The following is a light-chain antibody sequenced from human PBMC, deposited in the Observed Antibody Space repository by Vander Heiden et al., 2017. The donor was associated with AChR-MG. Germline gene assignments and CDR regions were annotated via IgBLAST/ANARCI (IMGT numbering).Light chain of an antibody. V-gene: IGKV3-15*01. J-gene: IGKJ1*01. Sequence: TQSPATLSVSPGDRVTLSCRASEHIGYSLAWYQQKPGRAPRLLMYGTSTRVAGIPDRFSGSRSGTDFTLTISSLQSEDFASYYCQQYKLWPPYTFGQGTKVEN. CDR1: EHIGYS. CDR3: QQYKLWPPYT. CDR2: GTS.